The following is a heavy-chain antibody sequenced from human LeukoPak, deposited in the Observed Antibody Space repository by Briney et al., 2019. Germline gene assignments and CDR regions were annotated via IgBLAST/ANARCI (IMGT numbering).Heavy chain of an antibody. CDR3: AKVMKGSERLTMVRGVIIKTAVLYYMDV. D-gene: IGHD3-10*01. V-gene: IGHV3-23*01. CDR2: ISASGGST. J-gene: IGHJ6*03. CDR1: GFTLSSYA. Sequence: PGGSLRLSCAASGFTLSSYAMSWVRQAPGKGLEWVSSISASGGSTNYADSVEGRFTISRDNSKNTVYLQMNSLRAEDTAVYYCAKVMKGSERLTMVRGVIIKTAVLYYMDVWGKGTTVTVSS.